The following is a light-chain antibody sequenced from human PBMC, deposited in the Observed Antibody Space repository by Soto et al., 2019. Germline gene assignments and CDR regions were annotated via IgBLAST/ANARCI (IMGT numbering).Light chain of an antibody. CDR2: EVN. CDR3: SSYAGSSNV. V-gene: IGLV2-8*01. Sequence: QSALTKPPSASGSPGQSVAISCTGTRSDVGGYNYVSWYQQHPGKAPKLMIYEVNKRPSGVPDRFAGSKSGNTASLTVSGLQAEDEADYYCSSYAGSSNVFGTGTKVTVL. J-gene: IGLJ1*01. CDR1: RSDVGGYNY.